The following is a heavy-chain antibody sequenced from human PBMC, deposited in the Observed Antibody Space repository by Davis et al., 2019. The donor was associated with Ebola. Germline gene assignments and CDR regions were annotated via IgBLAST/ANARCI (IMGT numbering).Heavy chain of an antibody. Sequence: ASVKVSCKASGGTFSSYAISWVRQAPGQGLEWMGWINPNSGGTNYAQKFQGRVTMTRDTSISTAYMELSRLRSDDTAVYYCAQDPNIVVVPAAMVNRGWFDPWGQGTLVTVSS. CDR3: AQDPNIVVVPAAMVNRGWFDP. V-gene: IGHV1-2*02. J-gene: IGHJ5*02. CDR2: INPNSGGT. D-gene: IGHD2-2*01. CDR1: GGTFSSYA.